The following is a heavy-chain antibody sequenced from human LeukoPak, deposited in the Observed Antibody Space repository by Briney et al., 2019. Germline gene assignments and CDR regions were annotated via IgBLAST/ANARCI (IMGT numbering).Heavy chain of an antibody. V-gene: IGHV3-23*01. J-gene: IGHJ1*01. CDR3: AKGRGRGYYGSGSFNGYFQH. D-gene: IGHD3-10*01. CDR1: GFTFSSYA. Sequence: GGSLRLSCAASGFTFSSYAMSWVRQAPGTGLEWVSAISGSDGSTFYADSVKGRFTISRDNSKNTLYLQMNSLRAEDTAVYYCAKGRGRGYYGSGSFNGYFQHWGQGTLVTVSS. CDR2: ISGSDGST.